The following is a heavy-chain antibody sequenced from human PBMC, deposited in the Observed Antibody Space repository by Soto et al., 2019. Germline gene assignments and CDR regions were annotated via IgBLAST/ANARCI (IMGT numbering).Heavy chain of an antibody. Sequence: QVQLVESGGGVVQPGRSLRLSCAASGFMFSSYGIHWVRQAPGRGLEWVAVISYGGTYKYYADSVKGRFTLSRDNSENPFSLKINSLSPEDTAVYYCAKQYTFLVIAAFDVWRPGAMVTFSS. CDR1: GFMFSSYG. CDR2: ISYGGTYK. D-gene: IGHD2-2*01. J-gene: IGHJ3*01. CDR3: AKQYTFLVIAAFDV. V-gene: IGHV3-30*18.